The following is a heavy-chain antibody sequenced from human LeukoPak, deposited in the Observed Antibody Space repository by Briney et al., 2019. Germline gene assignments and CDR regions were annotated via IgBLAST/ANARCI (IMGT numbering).Heavy chain of an antibody. V-gene: IGHV3-64*01. D-gene: IGHD5-24*01. CDR2: IDNNGGST. CDR1: GFTFSSYA. CDR3: ARVAGDGWFDP. Sequence: GGSLRLSCAASGFTFSSYAMHWVRQAAGKGLEYVSAIDNNGGSTYYANSVRGRFTISRDNSKNTLYLQMGSLRVEGMAVYYCARVAGDGWFDPWGQGTLVTVSS. J-gene: IGHJ5*02.